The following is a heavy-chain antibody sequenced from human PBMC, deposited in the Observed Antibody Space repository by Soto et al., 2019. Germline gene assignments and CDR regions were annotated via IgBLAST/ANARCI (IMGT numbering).Heavy chain of an antibody. CDR1: GFTFTPYG. CDR2: ISYDGSNK. J-gene: IGHJ4*02. V-gene: IGHV3-30*18. D-gene: IGHD2-15*01. Sequence: GGSLRLSCAASGFTFTPYGMHWVRQAPGKGLEWVAVISYDGSNKYYADSVKGRFTISRDNSKNTLYLQMNSLRAEDTALYYCAKGARVVAASPTDYWGQGTLVTVSS. CDR3: AKGARVVAASPTDY.